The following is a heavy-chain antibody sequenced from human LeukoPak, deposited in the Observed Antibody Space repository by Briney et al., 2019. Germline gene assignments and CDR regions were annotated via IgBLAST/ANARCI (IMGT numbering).Heavy chain of an antibody. J-gene: IGHJ6*02. Sequence: SETLSLTCTVSGGSISSYYWSWIRQPPGKGLEWIGYIYDSGSTNYNPSLKSRVTISVDTSKNQFSLKLSSVTPADTAVYYRARGGSGYDSFYYYGMDVWGQGTTVTVSS. CDR1: GGSISSYY. D-gene: IGHD5-12*01. CDR3: ARGGSGYDSFYYYGMDV. V-gene: IGHV4-59*01. CDR2: IYDSGST.